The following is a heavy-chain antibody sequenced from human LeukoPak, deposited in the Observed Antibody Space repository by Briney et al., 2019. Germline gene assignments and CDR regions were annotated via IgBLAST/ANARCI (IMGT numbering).Heavy chain of an antibody. CDR2: IYCSGST. Sequence: TSEPLSLTCTVSGGSISSSYYWGWIRQPPGKGLEWIGSIYCSGSTFYNPALKSRVTISVYTSKNQFSLKLSSVTAADTAVYYCARHTSHYYDSSGYYPWGQGTLVTVSS. D-gene: IGHD3-22*01. V-gene: IGHV4-39*01. CDR1: GGSISSSYY. CDR3: ARHTSHYYDSSGYYP. J-gene: IGHJ5*02.